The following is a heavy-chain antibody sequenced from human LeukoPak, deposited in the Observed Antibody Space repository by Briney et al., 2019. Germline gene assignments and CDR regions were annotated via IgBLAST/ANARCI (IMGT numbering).Heavy chain of an antibody. V-gene: IGHV3-21*04. CDR1: GFTFSSYS. CDR3: AKRYCSSTSCSYYYYYGLDV. Sequence: GRSLRLSCAASGFTFSSYSMNWVRQAPGKGLEWVSSISSSSSSYIYYADSVKGRFTISRDNSKNTLYLQMNSLRAEDTAVYYCAKRYCSSTSCSYYYYYGLDVWGQGTTVTVSS. CDR2: ISSSSSSYI. D-gene: IGHD2-2*01. J-gene: IGHJ6*02.